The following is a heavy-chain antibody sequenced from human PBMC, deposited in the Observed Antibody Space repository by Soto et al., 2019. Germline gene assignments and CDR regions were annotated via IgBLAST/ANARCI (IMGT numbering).Heavy chain of an antibody. V-gene: IGHV3-23*01. Sequence: PGGSLRLSCAASGLTFNNYAVSWVRQAPGKGLEWVSSISASGGSTFYADSVKGRFTISRDNPKNMVFLQMNSLTAEDTALYYCAKKHCSGTGCSTPCFDYWGQGTLVTVSS. CDR1: GLTFNNYA. D-gene: IGHD2-15*01. CDR2: ISASGGST. J-gene: IGHJ4*02. CDR3: AKKHCSGTGCSTPCFDY.